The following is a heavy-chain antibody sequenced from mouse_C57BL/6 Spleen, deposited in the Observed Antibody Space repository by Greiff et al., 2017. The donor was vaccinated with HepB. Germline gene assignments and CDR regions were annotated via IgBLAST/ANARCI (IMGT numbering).Heavy chain of an antibody. CDR3: AREGLYFDV. J-gene: IGHJ1*03. V-gene: IGHV1-50*01. CDR2: IDPSDSYT. CDR1: GYTFTSYW. Sequence: VQLQQPGAELVKPGASVKLSCKASGYTFTSYWMQWVKQRPGQGLEWIGEIDPSDSYTNYNQKFKGKATLTVDTYSSTAYMQLSSLTSEDSAVYYCAREGLYFDVWGTGTTVTVSS.